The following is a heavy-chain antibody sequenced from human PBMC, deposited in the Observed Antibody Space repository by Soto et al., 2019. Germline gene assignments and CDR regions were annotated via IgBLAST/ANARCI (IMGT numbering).Heavy chain of an antibody. D-gene: IGHD2-8*02. J-gene: IGHJ4*01. CDR1: GCTFSNAW. V-gene: IGHV3-15*01. CDR2: IKSKTDGGTT. Sequence: GGSLRLSCAASGCTFSNAWMSWVRQAPGKGLEWVGRIKSKTDGGTTDYAEPVKGRFAISRDDSNNMVYLQMNSLKIEDTAVYYCTTDSYSTVIIVRFDYWGHGTLVTVSS. CDR3: TTDSYSTVIIVRFDY.